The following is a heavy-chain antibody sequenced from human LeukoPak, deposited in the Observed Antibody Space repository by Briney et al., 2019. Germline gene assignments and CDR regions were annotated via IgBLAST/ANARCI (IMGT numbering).Heavy chain of an antibody. CDR1: GFTFSSYA. Sequence: GGSLRLSCAASGFTFSSYAMHWVRQAPGKGLEGVAVISYDGSNKYYADSVKGRFTISRDNAKNALYLQMNSLRAEDTALYYCDRAVGCSSTSCYLWDYWGQGTLVTVSS. CDR3: DRAVGCSSTSCYLWDY. V-gene: IGHV3-30*07. D-gene: IGHD2-2*01. J-gene: IGHJ4*02. CDR2: ISYDGSNK.